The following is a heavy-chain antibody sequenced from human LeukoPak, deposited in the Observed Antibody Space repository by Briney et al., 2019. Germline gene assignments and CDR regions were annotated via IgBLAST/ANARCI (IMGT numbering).Heavy chain of an antibody. Sequence: GGSLRLSCASSGFTFSSYGMHWVRQAPGKGLEWVAVIWYDGSNKYYADSVKGRFTISRDNSKNTLYLQMNSLRAEDTAVYYCAKDLDDSVWGSRTDMNDYWGQGTLVTVSS. V-gene: IGHV3-33*06. D-gene: IGHD3-16*01. CDR3: AKDLDDSVWGSRTDMNDY. CDR2: IWYDGSNK. CDR1: GFTFSSYG. J-gene: IGHJ4*02.